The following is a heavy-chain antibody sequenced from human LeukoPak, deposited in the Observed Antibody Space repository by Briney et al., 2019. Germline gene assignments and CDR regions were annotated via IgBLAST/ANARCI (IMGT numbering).Heavy chain of an antibody. CDR1: GFTFSNYG. V-gene: IGHV3-30*02. CDR2: IRYDGSNE. CDR3: ADRAFDI. Sequence: GGSLRLSCAASGFTFSNYGMHWVRQAPGKGLEWVAFIRYDGSNEYYADSVKGRFTISRDNSKNTLYLQMNSLRAEDTAVYYCADRAFDIWGQGTMVTVSS. J-gene: IGHJ3*02.